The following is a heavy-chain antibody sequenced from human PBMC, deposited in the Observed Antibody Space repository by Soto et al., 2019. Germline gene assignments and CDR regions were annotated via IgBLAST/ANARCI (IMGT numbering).Heavy chain of an antibody. CDR1: GFTVTNAW. J-gene: IGHJ4*02. V-gene: IGHV3-15*01. Sequence: EVQLVESGGGLVKPGGSLRLSCAASGFTVTNAWMSWVRQAPGKGLEWVGRIKGKTEGGTTDYAAPVRGRFTMSRDDSSNTLYLQMNSLKTEDTAVYYCTTVPSGWRAPGGWGQGTRVTVSS. CDR3: TTVPSGWRAPGG. D-gene: IGHD3-3*01. CDR2: IKGKTEGGTT.